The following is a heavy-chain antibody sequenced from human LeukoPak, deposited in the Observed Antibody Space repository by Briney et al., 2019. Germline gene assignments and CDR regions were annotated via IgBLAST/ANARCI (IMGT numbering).Heavy chain of an antibody. D-gene: IGHD4-17*01. CDR3: VKFYGEGY. CDR1: GFTFSSYW. Sequence: GGSLRLSCAASGFTFSSYWMHWVRQAPGKGLMWVSHINTDGSTTSYADSVKGRFTISRDNAKNTLFLQMNSLRAEDTAVYYCVKFYGEGYWGQGTLVTVSS. V-gene: IGHV3-74*01. CDR2: INTDGSTT. J-gene: IGHJ4*02.